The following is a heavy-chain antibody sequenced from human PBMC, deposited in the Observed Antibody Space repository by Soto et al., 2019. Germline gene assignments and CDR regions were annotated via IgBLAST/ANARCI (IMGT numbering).Heavy chain of an antibody. V-gene: IGHV1-69*02. CDR3: ARPTSTGTTSGYYFDY. CDR1: GGTFSSYP. J-gene: IGHJ4*02. Sequence: ASVKVSCKASGGTFSSYPISWVRQAPGQGLEWMGRIIPILDITDYAQRFQGRVTITADKSTSTAFMELSSLSSDDTAVYYCARPTSTGTTSGYYFDYWGQGTLVTVSS. D-gene: IGHD1-7*01. CDR2: IIPILDIT.